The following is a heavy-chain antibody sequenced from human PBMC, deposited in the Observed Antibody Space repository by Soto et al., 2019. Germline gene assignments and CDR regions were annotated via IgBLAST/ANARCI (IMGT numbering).Heavy chain of an antibody. CDR1: GGTFSSYA. CDR2: IIPIFGTA. CDR3: ASRNGSGSYYYCYGMDV. J-gene: IGHJ6*02. V-gene: IGHV1-69*06. D-gene: IGHD3-10*01. Sequence: QVQLVQSGAEVKKPGSSVKVSCKASGGTFSSYAISWVRQAPGQGLEWMGGIIPIFGTANYAQKFQGRVTITADKSTSTAYMELSSLRSEDTAVYYCASRNGSGSYYYCYGMDVWGQGTTVTVSS.